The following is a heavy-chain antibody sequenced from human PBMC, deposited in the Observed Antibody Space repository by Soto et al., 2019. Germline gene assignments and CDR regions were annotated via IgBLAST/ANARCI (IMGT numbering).Heavy chain of an antibody. J-gene: IGHJ6*02. CDR3: ASLPSFSYGSGYGMDV. CDR2: LIPIFGTT. V-gene: IGHV1-69*01. CDR1: GGTFRSNA. D-gene: IGHD3-10*01. Sequence: QVQLVQSGTEVKKPGSSVKVSCKASGGTFRSNAISWVRQAPGQGLEWMGGLIPIFGTTNYAQKFQGRVTITADESASTAYMELSRLRSGNRAVYYCASLPSFSYGSGYGMDVWGQGTTVTVSS.